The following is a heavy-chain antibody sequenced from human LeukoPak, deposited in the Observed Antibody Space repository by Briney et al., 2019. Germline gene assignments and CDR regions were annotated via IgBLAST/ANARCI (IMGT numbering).Heavy chain of an antibody. V-gene: IGHV3-23*01. CDR1: GFTFSSYG. J-gene: IGHJ3*02. CDR3: ARDPYDSSEGDAFDI. Sequence: GGSLRLSCAASGFTFSSYGMSWVRQAPGKGLEWVSAISGSGGSTYYADSVKGRFTISRDNSKNTLYLQMNSLRAEDTAVYYCARDPYDSSEGDAFDIWGQGTMVTVSS. CDR2: ISGSGGST. D-gene: IGHD3-22*01.